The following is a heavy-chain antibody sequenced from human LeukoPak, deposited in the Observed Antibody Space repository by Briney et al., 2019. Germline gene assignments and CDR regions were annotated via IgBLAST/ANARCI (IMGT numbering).Heavy chain of an antibody. CDR2: IRSKAHNYAT. J-gene: IGHJ4*02. CDR1: GFTFSGSA. CDR3: AILTVAATDTFDY. Sequence: GGSLRLSCAASGFTFSGSAMHWVRQASGKGLEWVGRIRSKAHNYATAYAASMKGRFTISRDDSKNTAYLQMNSLKTEDTAVYYCAILTVAATDTFDYWGQGTLVTISS. V-gene: IGHV3-73*01. D-gene: IGHD2-15*01.